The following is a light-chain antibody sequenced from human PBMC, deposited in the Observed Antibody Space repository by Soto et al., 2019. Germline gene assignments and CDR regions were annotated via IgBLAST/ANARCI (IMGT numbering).Light chain of an antibody. CDR2: TAA. CDR3: VQHNSYPLT. Sequence: DIQMTQSPSSLSASVGDRVTITCRASQGIRHDLGWFQQKPGKAPKRLIYTAASLQSGVPSRFSGSGSGTEFTRTISSLQPEDCATYYCVQHNSYPLTFGGGTKVEIK. CDR1: QGIRHD. J-gene: IGKJ4*01. V-gene: IGKV1-17*01.